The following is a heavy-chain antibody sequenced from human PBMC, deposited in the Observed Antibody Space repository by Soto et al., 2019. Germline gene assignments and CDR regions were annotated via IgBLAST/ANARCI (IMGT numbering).Heavy chain of an antibody. J-gene: IGHJ6*02. V-gene: IGHV1-69*01. D-gene: IGHD2-2*01. CDR1: GGTFSSYA. Sequence: QVQLVQSGAEVKKPGSSVKVSCKASGGTFSSYAISWVRQAPGQELEWMGGIIPIFGTANYAQKFQGRVTITADESTSTAYMELSSLRSEDTAVYYCARVSEYCSSTSTCYYYYYGMDVWGQGTTVTVSS. CDR2: IIPIFGTA. CDR3: ARVSEYCSSTSTCYYYYYGMDV.